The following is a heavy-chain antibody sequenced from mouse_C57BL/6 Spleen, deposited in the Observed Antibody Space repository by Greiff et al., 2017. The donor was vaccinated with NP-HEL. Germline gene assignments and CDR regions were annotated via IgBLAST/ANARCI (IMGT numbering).Heavy chain of an antibody. CDR2: INTNNGGT. CDR1: GYTFTDYN. V-gene: IGHV1-22*01. CDR3: AIYDYDGNYFDY. D-gene: IGHD2-4*01. Sequence: VQLQQSGPELVKPGASVKMSCKASGYTFTDYNMHWVKQSHGKSLEWIGYINTNNGGTSYNQKFKGKATLTVNKSSSTAYMELRSLTSEDSAVYYCAIYDYDGNYFDYWGQGTTLTVSS. J-gene: IGHJ2*01.